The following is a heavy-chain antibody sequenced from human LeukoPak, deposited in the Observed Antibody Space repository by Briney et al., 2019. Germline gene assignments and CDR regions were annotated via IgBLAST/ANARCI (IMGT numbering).Heavy chain of an antibody. CDR1: GYSFTSSW. CDR3: ARPSGWELRGGWFDP. V-gene: IGHV5-51*01. D-gene: IGHD1-26*01. J-gene: IGHJ5*02. CDR2: IHPGDSDT. Sequence: GESLKISCKCSGYSFTSSWIGWVRQLPGKGLEWMGIIHPGDSDTRYSPSFQGQVTISADKSISTAYLQWSSLKASDTAMYYCARPSGWELRGGWFDPWGQGTLVTVSS.